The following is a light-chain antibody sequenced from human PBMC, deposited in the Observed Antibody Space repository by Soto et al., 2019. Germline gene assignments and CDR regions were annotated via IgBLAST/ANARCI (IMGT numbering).Light chain of an antibody. J-gene: IGKJ4*01. V-gene: IGKV3-11*01. Sequence: EVVLTQYPASLSLSPGERATLSCRASQSVGAQFAWYQQKPVQSPRLLIYGASNRTSGISARFSGSRSGTDFTLTITSLEPEDSAVYYCQQRNDWGSFGGGTRVEIK. CDR1: QSVGAQ. CDR3: QQRNDWGS. CDR2: GAS.